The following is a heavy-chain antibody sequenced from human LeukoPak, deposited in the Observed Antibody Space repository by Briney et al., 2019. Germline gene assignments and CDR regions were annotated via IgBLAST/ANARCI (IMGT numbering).Heavy chain of an antibody. Sequence: ASVKVSCKASGYTFTGYYIHWVRQAPGQGLEWMGWINPYNGDTNYAQKFQGRVTLTRDMSISTAYMDLSSLQSDDTAVYFCARNEGGANYYFDFWGRGTLVTVSS. CDR3: ARNEGGANYYFDF. J-gene: IGHJ4*02. V-gene: IGHV1-2*02. CDR2: INPYNGDT. D-gene: IGHD1-1*01. CDR1: GYTFTGYY.